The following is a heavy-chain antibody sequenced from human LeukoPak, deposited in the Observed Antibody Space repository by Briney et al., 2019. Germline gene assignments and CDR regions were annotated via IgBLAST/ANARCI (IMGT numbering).Heavy chain of an antibody. CDR1: GYTLTELS. CDR3: ARDKQQLGIFDY. CDR2: FDPEDGET. J-gene: IGHJ4*02. V-gene: IGHV1-24*01. D-gene: IGHD6-13*01. Sequence: ASVKVSCKVSGYTLTELSMHWVRQAPGKGLEWMGGFDPEDGETIYAQKFQGRVTMTEDTSTDTAYMELSSLRSEDTAVYYCARDKQQLGIFDYWGQGTLVTVSS.